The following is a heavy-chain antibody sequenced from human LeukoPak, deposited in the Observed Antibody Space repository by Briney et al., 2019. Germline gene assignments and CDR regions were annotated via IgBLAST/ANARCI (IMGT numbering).Heavy chain of an antibody. CDR1: GYTFTGYY. CDR3: ARDPGRWRVVNWFDP. J-gene: IGHJ5*02. Sequence: SVKVSCTASGYTFTGYYMYWVRQAPGQGLEWMGRNIPILGIANYAQKFQGRVTITADKSTSTAYMELSSLRSEDTAVYYCARDPGRWRVVNWFDPWGQGTLVTVSS. D-gene: IGHD3-10*01. V-gene: IGHV1-69*04. CDR2: NIPILGIA.